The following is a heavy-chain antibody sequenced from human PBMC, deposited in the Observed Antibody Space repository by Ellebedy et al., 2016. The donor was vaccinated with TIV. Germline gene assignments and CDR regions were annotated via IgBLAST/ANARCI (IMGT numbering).Heavy chain of an antibody. V-gene: IGHV3-73*01. CDR3: AKDNYYDSSGYWFD. CDR2: IRSKANSYAT. J-gene: IGHJ4*02. D-gene: IGHD3-22*01. CDR1: GYTFTSYD. Sequence: KVSXXASGYTFTSYDINWVRQASGKGLEWVGRIRSKANSYATAYAASVKGRFTISRDDSKNTAYLQMNSLKTEDTAVYYCAKDNYYDSSGYWFDWGQGTLVTVSS.